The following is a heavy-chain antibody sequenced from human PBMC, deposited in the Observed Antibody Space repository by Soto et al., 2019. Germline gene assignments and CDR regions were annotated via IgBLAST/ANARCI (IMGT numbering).Heavy chain of an antibody. D-gene: IGHD3-3*01. J-gene: IGHJ5*02. CDR1: GFKVSSNY. CDR3: ARGHYDFWSGYNNWFDP. CDR2: IYSGGST. Sequence: GGSLRLSCAASGFKVSSNYMSWVRQAPGKGLEWVSVIYSGGSTYYADSVKGRFTISRDNSKNTLYLQMNSLRAEDTAVYYCARGHYDFWSGYNNWFDPWGQGTLVTVSS. V-gene: IGHV3-53*01.